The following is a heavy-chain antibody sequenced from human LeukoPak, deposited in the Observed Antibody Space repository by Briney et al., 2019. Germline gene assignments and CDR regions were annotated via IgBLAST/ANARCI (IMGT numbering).Heavy chain of an antibody. CDR2: ISGSGGST. J-gene: IGHJ4*02. D-gene: IGHD3-10*01. Sequence: SGGSLRLSCAASGFTFSSYAMSWVRQAPGKGLEWVSAISGSGGSTYYADSVKGRFTISRDNSKNTLYLQMNSLRAEDTAVYYCAKTSITMVRGVIHFDYWGQGTLVTVSS. V-gene: IGHV3-23*01. CDR3: AKTSITMVRGVIHFDY. CDR1: GFTFSSYA.